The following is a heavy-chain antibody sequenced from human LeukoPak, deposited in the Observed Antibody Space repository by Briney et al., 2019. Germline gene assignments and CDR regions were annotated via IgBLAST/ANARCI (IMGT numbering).Heavy chain of an antibody. V-gene: IGHV4-34*01. Sequence: SETLSRTCAVDGGSFCGYYWGWIRPPPGKGLEWIGEIIHSGRNNYNPFLRSRVTISVDTSKNQLSLKLSSVTAADTAVYYCARGVVYYDIVTCDYLYWYFDLWCRDALVTVSS. J-gene: IGHJ2*01. CDR3: ARGVVYYDIVTCDYLYWYFDL. CDR1: GGSFCGYY. D-gene: IGHD3-9*01. CDR2: IIHSGRN.